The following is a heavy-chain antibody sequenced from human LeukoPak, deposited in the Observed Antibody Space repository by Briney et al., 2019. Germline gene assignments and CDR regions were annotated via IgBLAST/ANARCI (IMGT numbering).Heavy chain of an antibody. Sequence: GGSLRLSCAASGFTFSSYWMSWVRQAPGKGLEWVANIKQDGSEKYYVDSVKGRFTISRDNAKNSLYLQMNSLRAEDTAVYYCAKGPLRYFDWLSLYYFDYWGQGTLVTVSS. CDR3: AKGPLRYFDWLSLYYFDY. CDR2: IKQDGSEK. V-gene: IGHV3-7*03. D-gene: IGHD3-9*01. J-gene: IGHJ4*02. CDR1: GFTFSSYW.